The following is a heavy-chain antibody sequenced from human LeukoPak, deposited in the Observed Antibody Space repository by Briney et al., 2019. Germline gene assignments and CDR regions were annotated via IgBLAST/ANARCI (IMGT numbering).Heavy chain of an antibody. J-gene: IGHJ5*02. CDR3: AKDGTSGWYVGNCFDP. V-gene: IGHV3-23*01. Sequence: PGGSLRLSCAASGFTFSNYAMSWVRQAPGKGLEWVSAISGSGGSTYYADSVKGRFTISRDNSKNTLYLQMNSLRAEDTAVCYCAKDGTSGWYVGNCFDPWGQGTLVTVSS. CDR1: GFTFSNYA. CDR2: ISGSGGST. D-gene: IGHD6-19*01.